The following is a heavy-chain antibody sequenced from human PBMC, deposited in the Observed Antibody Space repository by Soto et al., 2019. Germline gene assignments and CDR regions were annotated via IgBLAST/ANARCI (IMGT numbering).Heavy chain of an antibody. V-gene: IGHV4-34*01. J-gene: IGHJ3*02. CDR1: GGSFSGYY. D-gene: IGHD6-13*01. CDR2: INHSGST. Sequence: SETLSLTCAVYGGSFSGYYWSWIRQPPGKGLEWIGEINHSGSTNYNPSLKSRVTISVDTSKNQFSLKLSSVTAADTAVYYCARGFSSWYPSDAFDIWGQGTMVTVSS. CDR3: ARGFSSWYPSDAFDI.